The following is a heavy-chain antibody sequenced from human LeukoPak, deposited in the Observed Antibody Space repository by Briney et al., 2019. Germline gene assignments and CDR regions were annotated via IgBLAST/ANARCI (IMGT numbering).Heavy chain of an antibody. Sequence: GGSLRLSCAASGFTFSSYAMSWVRQAPGKGLEWVAAISGSGGSTYYADSVKGRFPISRDNSKNVLYLQMNSLRAEDTAVYYCARRADSGSYYGFDIWGQGTTVTVSS. CDR3: ARRADSGSYYGFDI. D-gene: IGHD1-26*01. V-gene: IGHV3-23*01. J-gene: IGHJ3*02. CDR1: GFTFSSYA. CDR2: ISGSGGST.